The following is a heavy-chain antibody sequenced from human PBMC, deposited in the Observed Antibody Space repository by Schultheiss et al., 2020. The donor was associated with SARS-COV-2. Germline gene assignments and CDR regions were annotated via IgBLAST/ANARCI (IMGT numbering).Heavy chain of an antibody. Sequence: SETLSLTCTVSGGAISSDNYYWGWIRQAPGKGLEWIGYIYYTGSTYYNPSLRSRVTISVDTSKNQFSLKLTSVTAADTAVYYCARVVVAATLGWFDPWGQGTLVTVSS. D-gene: IGHD2-15*01. V-gene: IGHV4-61*05. CDR2: IYYTGST. CDR3: ARVVVAATLGWFDP. CDR1: GGAISSDNYY. J-gene: IGHJ5*02.